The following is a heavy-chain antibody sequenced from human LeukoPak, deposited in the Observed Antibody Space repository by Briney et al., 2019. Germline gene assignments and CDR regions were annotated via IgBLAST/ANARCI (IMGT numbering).Heavy chain of an antibody. Sequence: SVKVSCKASGGTFSSYAISWVRQAPGQGLEWMGGIIPIFGTANYAQKFQGRVTMTTDTSTSTAYMELRSLRSDDTAVYYCARAPYDFWSGYYHYWGQGTLVTVSS. CDR3: ARAPYDFWSGYYHY. CDR1: GGTFSSYA. D-gene: IGHD3-3*01. J-gene: IGHJ4*02. V-gene: IGHV1-69*05. CDR2: IIPIFGTA.